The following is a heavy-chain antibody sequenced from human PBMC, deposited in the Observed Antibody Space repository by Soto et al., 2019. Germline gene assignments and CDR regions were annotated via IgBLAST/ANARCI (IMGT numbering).Heavy chain of an antibody. CDR3: VRTSLVVAAATREDY. D-gene: IGHD2-15*01. CDR2: INSDGSST. Sequence: GGSLRLSCAASGFTFSNYWMHWVRQVPGKGLVWVSLINSDGSSTSYADSVKGRFTISRDNAKNTLYLQMNSLRAEDTAVYYCVRTSLVVAAATREDYWGQGTLVTVSS. CDR1: GFTFSNYW. J-gene: IGHJ4*02. V-gene: IGHV3-74*01.